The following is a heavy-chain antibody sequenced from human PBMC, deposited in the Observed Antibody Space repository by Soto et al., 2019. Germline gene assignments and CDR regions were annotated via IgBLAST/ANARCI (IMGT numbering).Heavy chain of an antibody. CDR3: AKAGWNQGWLGAFDS. CDR1: GFTFSAYT. J-gene: IGHJ5*01. V-gene: IGHV3-23*01. D-gene: IGHD3-10*01. CDR2: VTGSGSTT. Sequence: DVQLMESGGGLVQPGGTLRLSCAASGFTFSAYTMSWVRQAPGKGPEWVSSVTGSGSTTNSADSVKGRFSISRDNSKDTLYLQMNSLRADDTAVYYCAKAGWNQGWLGAFDSWGQGTLVIVSS.